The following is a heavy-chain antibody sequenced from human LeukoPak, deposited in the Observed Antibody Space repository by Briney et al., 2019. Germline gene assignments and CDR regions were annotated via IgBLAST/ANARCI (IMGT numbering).Heavy chain of an antibody. CDR3: ARGRRGYNYGYEDY. J-gene: IGHJ4*02. CDR2: IKPDGSEK. D-gene: IGHD5-18*01. Sequence: PGGSLRLSCAASGFTFSGYWRTWVRQAPGKGLEWVANIKPDGSEKYYVDSVKGRLTISRDNAKNSLYLQMNSLRAEDTAVYYCARGRRGYNYGYEDYWGQGTLVTVSS. V-gene: IGHV3-7*01. CDR1: GFTFSGYW.